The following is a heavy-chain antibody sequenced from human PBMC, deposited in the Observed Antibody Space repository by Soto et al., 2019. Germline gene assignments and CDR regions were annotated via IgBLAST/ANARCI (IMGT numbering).Heavy chain of an antibody. V-gene: IGHV3-23*01. D-gene: IGHD6-13*01. CDR2: ISGSGGST. J-gene: IGHJ4*02. CDR1: GFTFNSYA. CDR3: AYSSTPFDY. Sequence: PGGSLRLSCAASGFTFNSYAMSWVRQAPGKGLEWVSAISGSGGSTYYADSVKGRFTISRDNSKNTLYLQMNSLRAEDTAVYYSAYSSTPFDYWGQGTLVTVSS.